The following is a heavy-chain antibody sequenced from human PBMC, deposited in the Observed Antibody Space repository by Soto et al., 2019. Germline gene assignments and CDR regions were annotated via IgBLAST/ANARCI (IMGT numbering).Heavy chain of an antibody. CDR3: ARYDNSGSHGFDI. Sequence: TLSLTCTVSGGSISSGGYYWSWIRQHPGKGLEWIGYIYYSGSTYYNPSLKSRVTISVDTSKNQFSLKLSSVTAADTAVYYCARYDNSGSHGFDIWGQGTMVTVSS. V-gene: IGHV4-31*03. CDR2: IYYSGST. CDR1: GGSISSGGYY. D-gene: IGHD3-22*01. J-gene: IGHJ3*02.